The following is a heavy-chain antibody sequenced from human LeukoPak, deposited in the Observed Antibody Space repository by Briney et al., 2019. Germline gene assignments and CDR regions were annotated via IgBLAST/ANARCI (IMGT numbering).Heavy chain of an antibody. D-gene: IGHD3-10*01. Sequence: PSETLSLTCTVSGGSISSYYWSWIRQPPGKGLEWIGYIYYSGSTNYNPSLKSRVTISVDTSKNQFSLKLSSVTAADTAVYYCAASVWFGELIDSPWGQGTLVTVSS. CDR1: GGSISSYY. V-gene: IGHV4-59*08. CDR3: AASVWFGELIDSP. J-gene: IGHJ5*02. CDR2: IYYSGST.